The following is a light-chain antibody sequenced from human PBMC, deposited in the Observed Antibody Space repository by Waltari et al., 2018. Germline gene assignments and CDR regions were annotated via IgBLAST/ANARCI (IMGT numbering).Light chain of an antibody. V-gene: IGKV1-9*01. Sequence: DIQLTQSPSFLSASVRDRVTITCRASQGISSYVTWYQQNPGKATRLLVHAASSLQSAVPSRFSGRGAGTEFTLTISSLQPEDCASYYCQQLSSQPLTLGGGTKVEI. CDR3: QQLSSQPLT. CDR1: QGISSY. J-gene: IGKJ4*01. CDR2: AAS.